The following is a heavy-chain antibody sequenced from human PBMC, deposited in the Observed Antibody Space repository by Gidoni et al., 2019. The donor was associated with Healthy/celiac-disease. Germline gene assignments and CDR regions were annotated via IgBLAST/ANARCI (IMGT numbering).Heavy chain of an antibody. D-gene: IGHD2-15*01. CDR1: GFTFSGSA. Sequence: EVQLVESGGGLVQPGGSLKLSCAASGFTFSGSAMHWVRQASGKGLEWVGRIRSKANSYATAYAASVKGRFTISRDDSKNTAYLQMNSLKTEDTAVYYCTTPNFDGGIDLFDYWGQGTLVTVSS. V-gene: IGHV3-73*01. CDR2: IRSKANSYAT. CDR3: TTPNFDGGIDLFDY. J-gene: IGHJ4*02.